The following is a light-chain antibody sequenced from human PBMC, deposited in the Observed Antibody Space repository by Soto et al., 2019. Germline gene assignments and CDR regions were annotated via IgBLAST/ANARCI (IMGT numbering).Light chain of an antibody. CDR3: QQGHNWPLT. CDR1: QSISSE. V-gene: IGKV3-15*01. J-gene: IGKJ2*01. CDR2: GAS. Sequence: EIVMTQSPATLSVSPGESATLSCRASQSISSELAWYQQKPGQPPRLLIYGASTRATGVPARFTGSGSGSDFTLTISGLQSEDFAVYDCQQGHNWPLTFGQGTRLEI.